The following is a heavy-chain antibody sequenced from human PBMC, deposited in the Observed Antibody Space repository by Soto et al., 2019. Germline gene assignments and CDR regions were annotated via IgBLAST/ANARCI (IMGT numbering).Heavy chain of an antibody. V-gene: IGHV3-23*01. J-gene: IGHJ4*02. CDR1: GFTVSSHA. CDR2: ITADGATT. Sequence: PGGSLRLSCEGSGFTVSSHAMTWIRQAPGKGPEWVSTITADGATTYYTNSVKGRFTISRDNSKNTVYLQMNSLRAEDTALYYCAKGSRGYTGYVFDYWGQGALVTVSS. CDR3: AKGSRGYTGYVFDY. D-gene: IGHD5-12*01.